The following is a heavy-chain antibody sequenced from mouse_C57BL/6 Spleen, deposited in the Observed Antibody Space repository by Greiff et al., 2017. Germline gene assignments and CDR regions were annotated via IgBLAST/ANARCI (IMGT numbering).Heavy chain of an antibody. Sequence: EVKLVESGAGLVKPGGSLKLSCAASGFTFSSYAMSWVRQTPEKRLEWVAYISSGGDYIYYADTVKGRFTISRDNARNTLYLQMSSLKSEDTAMYYCTRGEDYGNYENAMDYWGQGTSVTVSS. CDR1: GFTFSSYA. J-gene: IGHJ4*01. D-gene: IGHD2-1*01. CDR3: TRGEDYGNYENAMDY. V-gene: IGHV5-9-1*02. CDR2: ISSGGDYI.